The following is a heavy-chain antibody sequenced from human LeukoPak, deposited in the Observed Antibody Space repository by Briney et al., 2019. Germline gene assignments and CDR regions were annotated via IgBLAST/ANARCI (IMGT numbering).Heavy chain of an antibody. CDR2: ISGDSSTI. V-gene: IGHV3-48*01. D-gene: IGHD3-3*01. CDR1: GFTFSSYK. Sequence: GGSLRLSCAVSGFTFSSYKMNWVRQATGKGLEWVSAISGDSSTIYYADSVKGRFVIPRDNAKNSPFLQMNSLRAEDTAVYYCAREKADNDLDYWGQGSLVTVSS. CDR3: AREKADNDLDY. J-gene: IGHJ4*02.